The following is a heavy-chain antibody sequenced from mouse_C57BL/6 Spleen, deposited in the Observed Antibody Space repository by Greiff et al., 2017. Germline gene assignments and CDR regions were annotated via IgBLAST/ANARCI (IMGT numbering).Heavy chain of an antibody. CDR2: IDPESGDT. V-gene: IGHV14-4*01. Sequence: EVQLQQPGAELVRPGASVKLSCTASGFNIKDDYMHWVKQRPEQGLEWIGWIDPESGDTEYASKFQGKATITADTSSNTAYLQRSSLTSEDTAVYYWTRRSNFAYWGQGTPLTVSS. J-gene: IGHJ2*01. CDR1: GFNIKDDY. D-gene: IGHD5-1*01. CDR3: TRRSNFAY.